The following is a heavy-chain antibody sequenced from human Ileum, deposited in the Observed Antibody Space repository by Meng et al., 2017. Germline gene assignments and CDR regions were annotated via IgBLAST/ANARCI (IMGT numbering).Heavy chain of an antibody. V-gene: IGHV5-51*01. CDR3: ARLHGSGSYYGTLGY. Sequence: GESLKISCKGSGYSFTSYWIGWVRQMPGKGLEWMGIIYPGDSDTRYSPSFQGQVTISADKSISTAYLQWSSLKASDTAMYYCARLHGSGSYYGTLGYWGQGTLVTVSS. CDR1: GYSFTSYW. J-gene: IGHJ4*02. D-gene: IGHD3-10*01. CDR2: IYPGDSDT.